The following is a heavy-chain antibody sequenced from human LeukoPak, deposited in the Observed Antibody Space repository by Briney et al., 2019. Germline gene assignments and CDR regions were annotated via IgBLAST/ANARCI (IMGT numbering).Heavy chain of an antibody. J-gene: IGHJ4*02. Sequence: ASVTVSCTASGYTFTIYDINWVRQAPGQGLEWMGWMNPKSGNTGFAQKFQGRVTMTRDTSISTAYMELGSLRSGDTAVYYCARVTGSIDYWGQGTLVTVSS. V-gene: IGHV1-8*01. CDR1: GYTFTIYD. CDR3: ARVTGSIDY. CDR2: MNPKSGNT. D-gene: IGHD1-26*01.